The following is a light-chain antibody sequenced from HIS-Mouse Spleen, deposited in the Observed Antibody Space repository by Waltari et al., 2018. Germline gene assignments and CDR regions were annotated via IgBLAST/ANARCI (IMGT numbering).Light chain of an antibody. V-gene: IGLV3-1*01. CDR2: QDS. Sequence: SYELTQPPSVSVSPGQTASITCSGDKLGAKYACWYQQKPGQSPVLVIYQDSKRPSGIHERFSGDNSGNTATLTIGGTQAMDEADYYCQAWDSSYSVFGGGTKLTVL. J-gene: IGLJ2*01. CDR3: QAWDSSYSV. CDR1: KLGAKY.